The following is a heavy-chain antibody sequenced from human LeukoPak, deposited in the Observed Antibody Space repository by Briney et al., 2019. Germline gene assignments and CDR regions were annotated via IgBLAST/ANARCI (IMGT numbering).Heavy chain of an antibody. Sequence: GGSLRLSCAASGFTLSSYGMHWARQAPGEGLEWVAVLSYDGYTKYYADSVRGRFTISRDTSTNTLYLQMNSLRSEDTAVYYCAREDPSMTLSLDIWGQGTMVTVFS. J-gene: IGHJ3*02. CDR1: GFTLSSYG. CDR2: LSYDGYTK. D-gene: IGHD2-21*02. V-gene: IGHV3-30*03. CDR3: AREDPSMTLSLDI.